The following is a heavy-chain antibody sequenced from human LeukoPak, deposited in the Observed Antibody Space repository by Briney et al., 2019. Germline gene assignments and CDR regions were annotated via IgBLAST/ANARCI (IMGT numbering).Heavy chain of an antibody. CDR3: AKDHYSGSGSYIGLSWFDP. J-gene: IGHJ5*02. D-gene: IGHD3-10*01. Sequence: PGGSLRLSCATSGFTFNDYAMHWVRQAPGKGLEWVSGISWNSGSIGYADSVKGRFTISRDNAKNSLYLQMNSLRAEDTALYYCAKDHYSGSGSYIGLSWFDPWGQGTLVTVSS. CDR2: ISWNSGSI. CDR1: GFTFNDYA. V-gene: IGHV3-9*01.